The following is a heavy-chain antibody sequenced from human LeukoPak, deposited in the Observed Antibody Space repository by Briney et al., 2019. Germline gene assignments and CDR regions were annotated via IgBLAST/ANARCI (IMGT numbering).Heavy chain of an antibody. V-gene: IGHV4-59*01. J-gene: IGHJ6*02. Sequence: SSETLSLTCSVSDGSINSYYWNWIRRPPGKGLEWIGYIYYNGNTNYSSSLKSRVTMSVDTSKNLFSLKVSSVTAADTAVYYCARGRSNYYGMDVWGQGTTVTVSS. D-gene: IGHD1-26*01. CDR2: IYYNGNT. CDR3: ARGRSNYYGMDV. CDR1: DGSINSYY.